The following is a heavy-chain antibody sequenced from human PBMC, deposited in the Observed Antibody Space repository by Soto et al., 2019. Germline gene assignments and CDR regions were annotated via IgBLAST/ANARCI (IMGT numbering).Heavy chain of an antibody. V-gene: IGHV3-11*01. CDR3: ASSIAAQTTNKEWYFDL. J-gene: IGHJ2*01. D-gene: IGHD6-13*01. CDR2: ISSSGSTI. Sequence: QVQLVESGGGLVKPGGSLRLSCAASGFTFSDYYMSWIRQAPGKGLEWVSYISSSGSTIYYADSVKGRFTISRDNAKNSLYLQMNSLRAEDTAMYYCASSIAAQTTNKEWYFDLWGRGTLVTVSS. CDR1: GFTFSDYY.